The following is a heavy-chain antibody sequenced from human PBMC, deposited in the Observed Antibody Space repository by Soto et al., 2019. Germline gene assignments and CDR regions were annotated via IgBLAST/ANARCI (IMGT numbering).Heavy chain of an antibody. D-gene: IGHD2-15*01. CDR2: IYSGGST. Sequence: GGSLRLSCAASGFTVSSNYMSWVRQAPGKGLEWVSVIYSGGSTYYADSVKGRFTISRDNSKNTLYLQMNSLRAEDTAVYYCARDRLGYCSGGSCPRYNWFDPWGQGTLVTVSS. J-gene: IGHJ5*02. CDR1: GFTVSSNY. V-gene: IGHV3-66*01. CDR3: ARDRLGYCSGGSCPRYNWFDP.